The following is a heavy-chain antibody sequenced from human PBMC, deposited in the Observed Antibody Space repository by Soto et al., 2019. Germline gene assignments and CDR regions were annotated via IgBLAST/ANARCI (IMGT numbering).Heavy chain of an antibody. CDR2: ISSSSSYI. Sequence: VQLVESGGGLVKPGGSLRLSCAASGFTFSSYSMNWVRQAPGKGLEWVSSISSSSSYIYYADSVKGRFTISRDNAKNSLYLQTNSLRAEDTAVYYCARLAVAGPFDYWGQGTLVTVSS. V-gene: IGHV3-21*01. CDR1: GFTFSSYS. D-gene: IGHD6-19*01. J-gene: IGHJ4*02. CDR3: ARLAVAGPFDY.